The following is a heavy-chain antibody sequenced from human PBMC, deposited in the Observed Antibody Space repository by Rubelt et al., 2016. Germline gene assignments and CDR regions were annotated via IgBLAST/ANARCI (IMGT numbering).Heavy chain of an antibody. CDR2: IRYEGT. J-gene: IGHJ4*02. Sequence: QVQLVESGGGVVQPGRSLRLSCAASGFSFRYYAMHWVRQAPGKGLEWVAAIRYEGTYYAESVKGRFKISSDNSENTLSLQMNSLRGEDTAVYYCARDIYAGYLDYWGQGTLVTVSA. V-gene: IGHV3-33*01. D-gene: IGHD2/OR15-2a*01. CDR1: GFSFRYYA. CDR3: ARDIYAGYLDY.